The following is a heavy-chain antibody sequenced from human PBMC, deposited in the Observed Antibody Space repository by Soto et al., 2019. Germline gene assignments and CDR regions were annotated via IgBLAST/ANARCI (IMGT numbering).Heavy chain of an antibody. CDR1: GYTFTSYG. CDR3: VRRHVTASGIDWIVS. Sequence: ASVKVSCKASGYTFTSYGIHWVRQAPGQRLEWMGWINAANGDTKYSPKFQGRVTITRDTSASTAYMELSSLRSEDTAVYYCVRRHVTASGIDWIVSWGQGTVVTVFS. V-gene: IGHV1-3*01. J-gene: IGHJ5*01. CDR2: INAANGDT. D-gene: IGHD6-13*01.